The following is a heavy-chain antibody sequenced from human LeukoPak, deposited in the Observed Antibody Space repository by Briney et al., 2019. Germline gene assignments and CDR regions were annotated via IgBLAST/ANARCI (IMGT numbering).Heavy chain of an antibody. CDR2: IWYDGSNK. Sequence: GRSLRLSCAASGFTFSSYGMHWVRQAPGKGLEWVAVIWYDGSNKYYADSVKGRFTISRDNSKNTLYLQMNSLRAEDTAVYYCARDGGLYYYGSGSYYWGQGTLVTVSS. J-gene: IGHJ4*02. V-gene: IGHV3-33*01. CDR1: GFTFSSYG. D-gene: IGHD3-10*01. CDR3: ARDGGLYYYGSGSYY.